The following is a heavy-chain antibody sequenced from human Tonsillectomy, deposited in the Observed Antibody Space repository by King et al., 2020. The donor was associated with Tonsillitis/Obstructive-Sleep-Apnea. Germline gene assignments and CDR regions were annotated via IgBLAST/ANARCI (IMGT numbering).Heavy chain of an antibody. V-gene: IGHV3-23*04. D-gene: IGHD3-16*01. CDR3: TKGRSLMGSYFDY. CDR1: GFTFSSYA. Sequence: VQLVESGGGLVQPGGSLRLSCAASGFTFSSYAMSWVRQAPGKGLVWVSAISGSGGSTYYADSVKGRFTISRDNSKNTVCLHMNSLRAEDTAVYYCTKGRSLMGSYFDYWGRGPLVTVSS. J-gene: IGHJ4*02. CDR2: ISGSGGST.